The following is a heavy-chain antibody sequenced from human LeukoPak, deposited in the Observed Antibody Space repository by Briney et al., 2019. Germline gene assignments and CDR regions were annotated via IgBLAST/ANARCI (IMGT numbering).Heavy chain of an antibody. CDR2: INRSGST. CDR1: GGSISSSSYY. V-gene: IGHV4-39*07. Sequence: SETLSLTCTVSGGSISSSSYYWGWIRQPPGRGLEWIGEINRSGSTNYNPSLKSRVTISLDTSKNQFSLQLNSVTPEDTAVYYCVRDLDGYISSRGYFDYWGQGTLVTVSS. D-gene: IGHD6-13*01. J-gene: IGHJ4*02. CDR3: VRDLDGYISSRGYFDY.